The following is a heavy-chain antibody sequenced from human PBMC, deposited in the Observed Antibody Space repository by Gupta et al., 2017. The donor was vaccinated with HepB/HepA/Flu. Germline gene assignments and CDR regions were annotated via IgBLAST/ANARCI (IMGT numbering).Heavy chain of an antibody. CDR2: INSSGSI. CDR1: GGAFSGYY. CDR3: ARSVVAPLAAPTLDY. D-gene: IGHD2-2*01. J-gene: IGHJ4*02. V-gene: IGHV4-34*01. Sequence: QVQLQQWGAGLLKPSETLSLTCAVYGGAFSGYYWTWIRQPPGKGLEWIGEINSSGSINYNPSLKRRVIILVDTSKNQFSLKLTSVTAAETAVYYCARSVVAPLAAPTLDYWGQGTLATVSS.